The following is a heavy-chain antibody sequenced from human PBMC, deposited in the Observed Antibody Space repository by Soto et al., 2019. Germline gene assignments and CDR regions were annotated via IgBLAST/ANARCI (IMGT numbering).Heavy chain of an antibody. CDR2: ISYDGSNK. J-gene: IGHJ4*02. V-gene: IGHV3-30*18. Sequence: QVQLVESGGGVVQPGRSLRLSCAASGFTFSSYGMHWVRQAPGKGLEWVAVISYDGSNKYYADSVKGRFTISRDNSKNALYLQMNSVRAEDTAVYYCAKDYSSGSGWHYFDYWGQGTLVTVSS. CDR3: AKDYSSGSGWHYFDY. CDR1: GFTFSSYG. D-gene: IGHD6-19*01.